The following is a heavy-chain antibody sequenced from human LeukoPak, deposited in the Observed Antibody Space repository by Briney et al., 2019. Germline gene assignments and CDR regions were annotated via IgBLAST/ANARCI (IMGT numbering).Heavy chain of an antibody. D-gene: IGHD3-9*01. CDR3: AAVGAGYYLGYAFDI. V-gene: IGHV1-69*13. CDR1: GGTFSSYA. CDR2: IIPIFGTA. Sequence: ASVQVSCKASGGTFSSYAISWVRQAPGQGLEWMGGIIPIFGTANYAQKFQGRVTITADESTSTAYMELSSLRSEDTAVYYCAAVGAGYYLGYAFDIWGQGTMVTVSS. J-gene: IGHJ3*02.